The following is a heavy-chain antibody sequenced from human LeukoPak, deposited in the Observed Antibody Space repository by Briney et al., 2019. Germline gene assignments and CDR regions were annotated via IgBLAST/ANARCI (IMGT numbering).Heavy chain of an antibody. J-gene: IGHJ4*02. CDR1: GGSISSGSYY. D-gene: IGHD2-15*01. CDR2: IYTSGST. Sequence: SETLSLTCTVSGGSISSGSYYWSWTRQPAGKGLEWIGRIYTSGSTNYNPSLKSRVTISVDTSKNQFSLKLSSVTAADTAVYYCAREVAAAHDYWGQGTLVTVSS. CDR3: AREVAAAHDY. V-gene: IGHV4-61*02.